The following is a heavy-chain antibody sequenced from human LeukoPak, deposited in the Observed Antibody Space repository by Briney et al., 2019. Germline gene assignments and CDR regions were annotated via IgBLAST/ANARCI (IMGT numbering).Heavy chain of an antibody. CDR1: GFTFRNYA. CDR2: IGARDGRT. CDR3: ARGGSTYGAVSVS. Sequence: PGGSLRLSCAASGFTFRNYAMTWVRQAPGKGLDWVALIGARDGRTYYADPVKGRFTISRDNFKNTLYLQMNSLRAEDTAIYYCARGGSTYGAVSVSWGQGTPVTVSS. D-gene: IGHD5-18*01. J-gene: IGHJ5*02. V-gene: IGHV3-23*01.